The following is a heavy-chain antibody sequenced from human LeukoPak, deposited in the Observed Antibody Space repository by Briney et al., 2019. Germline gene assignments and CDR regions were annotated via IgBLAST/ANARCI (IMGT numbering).Heavy chain of an antibody. J-gene: IGHJ4*02. Sequence: GASVKVSCKASGGTFSSYAISWVRQAPGQGLEWMGGIIPIFGTANYAQKFQGRVTITADESTSTAYMELSSLRSEDTAVYYCASTHSSIAAASTFNYWGQGTLVTVSS. CDR3: ASTHSSIAAASTFNY. CDR1: GGTFSSYA. V-gene: IGHV1-69*13. D-gene: IGHD6-13*01. CDR2: IIPIFGTA.